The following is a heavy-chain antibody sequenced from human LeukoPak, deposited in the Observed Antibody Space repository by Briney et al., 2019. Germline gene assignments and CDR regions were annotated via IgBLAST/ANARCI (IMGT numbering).Heavy chain of an antibody. D-gene: IGHD3-10*01. Sequence: SVKVSCKASLGTLSSYAISGVRQAPGQGLEWMGRINPIFGIANYAQKFQGRVTITADKSTSTAYMELSSLRSEDTAVYYCARESPPSYGSGSYSSYFDYWGQGTLVTVSS. CDR3: ARESPPSYGSGSYSSYFDY. V-gene: IGHV1-69*04. J-gene: IGHJ4*02. CDR1: LGTLSSYA. CDR2: INPIFGIA.